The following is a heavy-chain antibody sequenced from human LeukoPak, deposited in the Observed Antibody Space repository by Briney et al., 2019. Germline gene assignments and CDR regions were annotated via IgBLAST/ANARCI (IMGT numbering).Heavy chain of an antibody. J-gene: IGHJ4*02. D-gene: IGHD4-17*01. CDR3: VYSGDYEKGY. CDR2: ISGSGHDI. CDR1: GFTFSDSY. Sequence: GGSLRLSCAASGFTFSDSYMTWVRQAPGKGVEWVAYISGSGHDINYSDSVKGRFTISRDNAKNSLYLQMSSLRAEDTAVYYCVYSGDYEKGYWGQGTLVTVSS. V-gene: IGHV3-11*04.